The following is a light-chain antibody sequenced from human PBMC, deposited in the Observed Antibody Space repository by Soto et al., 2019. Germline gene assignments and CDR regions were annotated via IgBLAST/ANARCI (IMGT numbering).Light chain of an antibody. Sequence: DIVMTQSPGSLAVSLGERTTINCKSSQSVLYTPNNKNYLAWYQQKPGQPPKLLIYWASTRESGVPDRFSGSGSGTDLTLTISSLQAEDVAVYYCQQYCVAPLTFGPGTKVDIK. V-gene: IGKV4-1*01. CDR2: WAS. CDR3: QQYCVAPLT. J-gene: IGKJ3*01. CDR1: QSVLYTPNNKNY.